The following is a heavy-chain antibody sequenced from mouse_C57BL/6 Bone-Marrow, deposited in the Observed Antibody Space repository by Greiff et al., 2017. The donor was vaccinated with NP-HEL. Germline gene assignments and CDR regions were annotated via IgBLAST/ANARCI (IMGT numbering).Heavy chain of an antibody. Sequence: QVQLQQPGAELVKPGASVKMSCKASGYTFTSYWINWVKQRPGQGLEWIGDIYPCSGSTNYNEKFKSKATLTVDTSSSTAYMQLSSLTSGDSAVNYGTRTNYGSSDGADRGKGTLVTVSA. CDR2: IYPCSGST. D-gene: IGHD1-1*01. V-gene: IGHV1-55*01. J-gene: IGHJ3*01. CDR1: GYTFTSYW. CDR3: TRTNYGSSDGAD.